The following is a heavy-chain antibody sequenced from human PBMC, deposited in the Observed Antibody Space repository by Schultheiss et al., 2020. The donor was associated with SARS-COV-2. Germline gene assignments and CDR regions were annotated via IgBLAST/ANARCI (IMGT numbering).Heavy chain of an antibody. V-gene: IGHV3-33*07. CDR2: IWNDGSNR. CDR1: GFTFSRFG. CDR3: AREPGGPAAYDY. D-gene: IGHD2-2*01. Sequence: GGSLRLSCAASGFTFSRFGMYWVRQAPGKGLEWVAVIWNDGSNRYYVDSVKDRFTISRDNSKNTLYLQMNSLRAEDTAVYYCAREPGGPAAYDYWGQGTLVTVSS. J-gene: IGHJ4*02.